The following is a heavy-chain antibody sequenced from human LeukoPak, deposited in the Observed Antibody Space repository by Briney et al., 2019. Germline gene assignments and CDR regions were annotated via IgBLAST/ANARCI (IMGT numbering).Heavy chain of an antibody. CDR2: IANDATGRNE. V-gene: IGHV3-30*04. CDR3: ARDYDSSGYRPAGGGY. J-gene: IGHJ4*02. Sequence: PGGSLRLSCSAAGFKLNYYALNWVRQTPGAGLEWVALIANDATGRNEHYADSVRGRFIISRATTKNTVFLQMNGLNVDDTAVYYCARDYDSSGYRPAGGGYWGQGTRVTVSS. CDR1: GFKLNYYA. D-gene: IGHD3-22*01.